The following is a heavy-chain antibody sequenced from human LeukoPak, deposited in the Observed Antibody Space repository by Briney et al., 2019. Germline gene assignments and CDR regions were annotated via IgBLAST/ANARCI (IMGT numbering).Heavy chain of an antibody. CDR3: ANSVGLGELSPGYFDY. D-gene: IGHD3-16*02. CDR1: GFTVSSNY. V-gene: IGHV4-39*07. CDR2: IYYSGST. Sequence: GSLRLSCAASGFTVSSNYMNWVRQAPGKGLEWIGSIYYSGSTHYNPSLKSRVTISVDTSKNQFSLKLSSVTAADTAVYYCANSVGLGELSPGYFDYWGQGTLVTVSS. J-gene: IGHJ4*02.